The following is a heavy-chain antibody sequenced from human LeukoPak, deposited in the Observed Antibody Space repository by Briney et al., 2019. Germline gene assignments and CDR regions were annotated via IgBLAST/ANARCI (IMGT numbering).Heavy chain of an antibody. D-gene: IGHD3-22*01. CDR2: MTAYNGNK. J-gene: IGHJ4*02. V-gene: IGHV1-18*01. CDR3: ARGGYFDSPFDY. CDR1: GYTFTNYG. Sequence: ASVKVSCKAFGYTFTNYGITWVRQAPGQGLEWMGWMTAYNGNKDYAQKFQGRVTMTTDTSTSTAYMELRSLRSDDTAVYYCARGGYFDSPFDYWGQGTLVTVSS.